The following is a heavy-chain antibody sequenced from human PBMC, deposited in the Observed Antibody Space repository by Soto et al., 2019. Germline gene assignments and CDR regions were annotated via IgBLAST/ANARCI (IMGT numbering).Heavy chain of an antibody. CDR2: ISYDGSNK. V-gene: IGHV3-30*18. J-gene: IGHJ4*02. Sequence: PGGSLRLSCAASGFTFSSYGMHWVRQAPGKGLEWVAVISYDGSNKYYADSVKGRFTISRDNSKNTLYLQMNSLRAEDTAVYYCAKRAHYDSSGPVDYWGQGTLVTVSS. D-gene: IGHD3-22*01. CDR1: GFTFSSYG. CDR3: AKRAHYDSSGPVDY.